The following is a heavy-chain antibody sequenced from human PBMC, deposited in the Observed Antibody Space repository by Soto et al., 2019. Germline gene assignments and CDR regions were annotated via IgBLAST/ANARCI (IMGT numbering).Heavy chain of an antibody. V-gene: IGHV3-7*01. D-gene: IGHD2-15*01. Sequence: PGVSLRLSCAASGFTFSSYWMSWVRQAPGKGLEWVANIKQDGSEKYYVDSVKGRFTISRDNAKNSLYLQMNSLRAEDTAVYYCARDHTEYCSGGSCYWFDPWGQGTLVTVSS. CDR2: IKQDGSEK. CDR3: ARDHTEYCSGGSCYWFDP. CDR1: GFTFSSYW. J-gene: IGHJ5*02.